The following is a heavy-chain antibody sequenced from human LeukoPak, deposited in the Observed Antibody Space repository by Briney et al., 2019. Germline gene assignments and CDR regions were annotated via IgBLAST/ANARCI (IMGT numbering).Heavy chain of an antibody. J-gene: IGHJ3*02. D-gene: IGHD3-9*01. Sequence: GGSLRLSCAASGFTFSSYAMSWVRQAPGKGLEWVSAISGSGGSTYYADSVKGRFTISRDNSKNTLYLQMNSLRAEDTAVYYCAKASRTTYYDILTGYSPILFDAFDIWGQGTMVTVSS. CDR1: GFTFSSYA. CDR2: ISGSGGST. V-gene: IGHV3-23*01. CDR3: AKASRTTYYDILTGYSPILFDAFDI.